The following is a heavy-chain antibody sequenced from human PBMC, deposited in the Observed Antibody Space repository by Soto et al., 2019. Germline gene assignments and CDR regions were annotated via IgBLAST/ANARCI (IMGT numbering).Heavy chain of an antibody. J-gene: IGHJ6*02. CDR3: ASLTTVTHEASYYGMDV. Sequence: QVQLQESGPGLVKPSGTLSLTCAVSGGSISSSNWWSWVRQPPGKGLEWIGEIYHSGSTNYNPSLKSRVTISGDKSKNQFSLKLSSVTAADTAVYYCASLTTVTHEASYYGMDVWGQGTTVTVSS. V-gene: IGHV4-4*02. CDR2: IYHSGST. D-gene: IGHD4-17*01. CDR1: GGSISSSNW.